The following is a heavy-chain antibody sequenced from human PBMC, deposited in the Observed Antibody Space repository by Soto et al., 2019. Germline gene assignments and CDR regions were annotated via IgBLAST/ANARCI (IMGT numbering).Heavy chain of an antibody. CDR1: GFTFSSYE. CDR2: ISSSGSTI. CDR3: ARALSGHIVVVTAIHNGMDV. D-gene: IGHD2-21*02. V-gene: IGHV3-48*03. J-gene: IGHJ6*02. Sequence: TGGSLRLSCAASGFTFSSYEMNWVRQAPGKGLEWVSYISSSGSTIYYADSVKGRFTISRDNAKNSLYLQMNSLRAEDTAVYYCARALSGHIVVVTAIHNGMDVWGQGTTVTVSS.